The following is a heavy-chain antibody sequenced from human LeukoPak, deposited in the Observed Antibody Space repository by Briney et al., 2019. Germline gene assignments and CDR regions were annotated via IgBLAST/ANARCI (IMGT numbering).Heavy chain of an antibody. Sequence: SETLSLTCTVSGGSISTDVYNWNWIRQHPGKGLEWIGYIFYSGSTYYSPSLKSRINISLDTSKNLFSLKLSSVTAADTAVYYCAREVATGVGYYGMDVWGQGTTVTVSS. D-gene: IGHD1-14*01. CDR1: GGSISTDVYN. CDR2: IFYSGST. V-gene: IGHV4-31*03. CDR3: AREVATGVGYYGMDV. J-gene: IGHJ6*02.